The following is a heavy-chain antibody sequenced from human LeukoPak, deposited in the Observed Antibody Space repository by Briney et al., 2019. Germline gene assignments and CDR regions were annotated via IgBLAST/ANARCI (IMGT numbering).Heavy chain of an antibody. J-gene: IGHJ5*02. V-gene: IGHV4-39*07. CDR3: ARGDYGGNSNRNWFDP. D-gene: IGHD4-23*01. CDR1: GGSISSNSYY. Sequence: SETLSLTCTVSGGSISSNSYYWGWIRQPPGKGLEWIGSIYYSGSTYYNASLKSRVTISVDTSKNQFSLKLSSVTAADTAVYYCARGDYGGNSNRNWFDPWGQGTLVTVSS. CDR2: IYYSGST.